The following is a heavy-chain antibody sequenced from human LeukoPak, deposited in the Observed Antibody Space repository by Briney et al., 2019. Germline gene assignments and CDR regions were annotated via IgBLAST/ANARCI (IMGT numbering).Heavy chain of an antibody. CDR1: GGSISSSNW. D-gene: IGHD5-12*01. Sequence: SETLSLTCAVSGGSISSSNWWSWVRQPPGKGLEWIASIYYSGSTYYNPSLKSRVTISVDTSKNQFSLKLSSVTAADTAVYYCARMAGGYSGYDYYYYYYMDVWGKGTTVTVSS. V-gene: IGHV4-4*02. CDR2: IYYSGST. CDR3: ARMAGGYSGYDYYYYYYMDV. J-gene: IGHJ6*03.